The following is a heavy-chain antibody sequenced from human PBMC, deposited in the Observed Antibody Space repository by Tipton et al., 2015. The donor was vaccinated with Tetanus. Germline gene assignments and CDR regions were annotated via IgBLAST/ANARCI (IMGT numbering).Heavy chain of an antibody. J-gene: IGHJ4*02. CDR1: GFIFSSYG. D-gene: IGHD2-15*01. V-gene: IGHV3-33*01. CDR2: SWYDGTDK. Sequence: CAASGFIFSSYGIHWVRQAPGKGLEWVAVSWYDGTDKYYADSVKGRFTISRDNSKNTLYLQMNSLRAEDTAVFYCAGEADCSGGSCFSGDFDSWGPGTQVTVSS. CDR3: AGEADCSGGSCFSGDFDS.